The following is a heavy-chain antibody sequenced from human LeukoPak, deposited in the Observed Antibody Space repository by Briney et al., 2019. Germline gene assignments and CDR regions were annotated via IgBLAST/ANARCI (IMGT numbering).Heavy chain of an antibody. D-gene: IGHD1-26*01. V-gene: IGHV4-34*01. J-gene: IGHJ5*02. Sequence: PSETLSLTCAVYGGSFSGYYWSWIRQPPGKGLEWIGEINHSGSTNYNPSLKSRVTISVDTSKTQFSLKLSSVTAADTAVYYCARGRRVGASRFDPWGQGTLVTVSS. CDR1: GGSFSGYY. CDR2: INHSGST. CDR3: ARGRRVGASRFDP.